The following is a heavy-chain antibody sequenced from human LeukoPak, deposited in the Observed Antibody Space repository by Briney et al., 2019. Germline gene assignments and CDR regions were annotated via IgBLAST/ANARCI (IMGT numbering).Heavy chain of an antibody. Sequence: ASVKVSCKASGYTFTSYDINWVRQATGQGLEWMGWMNPNSGNTGYAQKFQGRVTMTRNTSISTAYMELTSLRSEDTAVYYCARERSGDSSGGFDYWGQGTLVTVSS. CDR3: ARERSGDSSGGFDY. CDR1: GYTFTSYD. D-gene: IGHD3-22*01. V-gene: IGHV1-8*01. CDR2: MNPNSGNT. J-gene: IGHJ4*02.